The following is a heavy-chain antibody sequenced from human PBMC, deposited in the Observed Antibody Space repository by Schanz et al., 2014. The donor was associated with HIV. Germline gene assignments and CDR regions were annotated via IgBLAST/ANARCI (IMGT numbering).Heavy chain of an antibody. CDR3: ARDPQGWFDS. CDR2: MNPSSGNT. CDR1: GYTFTSYE. J-gene: IGHJ5*01. V-gene: IGHV1-8*01. Sequence: QVQLVQSGAEVKRPGASVKVSCKASGYTFTSYEINWVRQAPGQGLEWMGWMNPSSGNTGCAQKYQGRVTLTMNTSISTAYMELSGLRSEDTAVYYCARDPQGWFDSWGQGTLVTVSS.